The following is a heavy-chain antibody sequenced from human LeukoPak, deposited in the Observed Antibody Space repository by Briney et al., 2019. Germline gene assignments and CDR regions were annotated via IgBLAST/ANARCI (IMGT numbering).Heavy chain of an antibody. D-gene: IGHD2-15*01. CDR3: ARDYCSGGSCYRYFDY. CDR1: GGSISSYY. J-gene: IGHJ4*02. V-gene: IGHV4-59*01. Sequence: SETLSLTCTVSGGSISSYYWSWIRQPPGKGLEWIGYIYYSGSTNYNPSLKSRVTISEDTSKNQFSLKLSSVTAADTAVYYCARDYCSGGSCYRYFDYWGQGTLFTVSS. CDR2: IYYSGST.